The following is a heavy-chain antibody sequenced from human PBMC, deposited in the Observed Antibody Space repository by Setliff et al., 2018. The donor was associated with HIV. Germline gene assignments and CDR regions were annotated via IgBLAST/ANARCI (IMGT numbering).Heavy chain of an antibody. CDR2: MSFSANS. J-gene: IGHJ4*02. Sequence: SSETLSLTCNVSGDSIKDYYWSWIRQPPGKGLEWLGYMSFSANSNYNPSLKNRITISIDTSQNQFSLRLKSVTAADAAIHYCARGAGAFGAKLDSWGQGSLVTVSS. CDR3: ARGAGAFGAKLDS. D-gene: IGHD3-10*01. V-gene: IGHV4-59*01. CDR1: GDSIKDYY.